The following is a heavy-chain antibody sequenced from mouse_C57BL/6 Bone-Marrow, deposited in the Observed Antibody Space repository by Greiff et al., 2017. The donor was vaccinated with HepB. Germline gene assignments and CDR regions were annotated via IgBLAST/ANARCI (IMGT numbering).Heavy chain of an antibody. CDR2: IDPENGDT. J-gene: IGHJ2*01. CDR3: TSDYYGDY. CDR1: GFNIKDDY. V-gene: IGHV14-4*01. Sequence: EVQLQQSGAELVRPGASVKLSCTASGFNIKDDYMHWVKQRPEQGLEWIGWIDPENGDTEYASKFQGKATITADTSSNTAYLQRSSLTSEDTAVYYCTSDYYGDYWGQGTTLTVSS.